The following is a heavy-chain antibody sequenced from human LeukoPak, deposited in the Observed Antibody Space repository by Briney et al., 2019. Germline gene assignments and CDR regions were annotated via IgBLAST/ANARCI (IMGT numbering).Heavy chain of an antibody. CDR2: IQNSAIYRAKI. Sequence: SESLSLTCAVSGGSISSYYWTWIRQPPGKGLEWVGYIQNSAIYRAKIKSSPSLQSRVSLSIDTSKNQVSLTVNSVTAADTAVYYCARLSSTLYYSMDVWGPGTAVTVSS. CDR3: ARLSSTLYYSMDV. V-gene: IGHV4-59*08. CDR1: GGSISSYY. J-gene: IGHJ6*02. D-gene: IGHD6-6*01.